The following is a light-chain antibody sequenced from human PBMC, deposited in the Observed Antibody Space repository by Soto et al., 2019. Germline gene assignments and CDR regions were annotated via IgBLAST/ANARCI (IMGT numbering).Light chain of an antibody. CDR2: EGS. CDR3: CSYAAGSTYV. J-gene: IGLJ1*01. CDR1: SSDVGSYNL. Sequence: QSVLTQPASVSGSPGQSITISCTGTSSDVGSYNLASWYQQHPGKAPKLMIYEGSKRPSGVSNRFSGSKSDNTASLTISGLQAEDETDYYCCSYAAGSTYVFGTGTKVTAL. V-gene: IGLV2-23*01.